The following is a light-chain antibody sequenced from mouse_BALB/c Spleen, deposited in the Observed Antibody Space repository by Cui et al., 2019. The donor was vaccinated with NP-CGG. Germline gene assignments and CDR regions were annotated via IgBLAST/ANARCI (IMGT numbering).Light chain of an antibody. CDR2: GTN. Sequence: QAIVTQESALTTSPGETVTLTCRSSTGAVTTSNYANWVREKPDHLFTGLIGGTNNRPPGIPARFSGSLIGDKAALTITGAQTEDKAIYFCALWYSNHWVFGGGTKLTVL. J-gene: IGLJ1*01. CDR3: ALWYSNHWV. CDR1: TGAVTTSNY. V-gene: IGLV1*01.